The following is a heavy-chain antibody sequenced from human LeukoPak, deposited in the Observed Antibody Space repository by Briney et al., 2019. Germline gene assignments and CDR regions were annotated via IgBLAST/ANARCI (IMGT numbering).Heavy chain of an antibody. CDR1: GYTFTSYD. Sequence: ASVKVSCKASGYTFTSYDINRVRQATGQGLEWMGWMNPNSGNTGYAQKFQGRVTMTRNTSISTAYMELSSLRSEDTAVYYCARRYYYYYDSSGYYYSWFDPWGQGTLVTVSS. D-gene: IGHD3-22*01. J-gene: IGHJ5*02. CDR3: ARRYYYYYDSSGYYYSWFDP. V-gene: IGHV1-8*01. CDR2: MNPNSGNT.